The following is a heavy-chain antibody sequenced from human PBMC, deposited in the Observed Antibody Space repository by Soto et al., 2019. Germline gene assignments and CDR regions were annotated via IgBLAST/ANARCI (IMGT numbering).Heavy chain of an antibody. V-gene: IGHV6-1*01. Sequence: QALSLPSAISGDSVSSNSDACNLIRQSPSRGLEWLGRTYYRSKWYNDYAVSVKSRITINPDTSKNQFSLQLNSVTPEDTAVYYCARADYVDTAMVFDYWGQGTLVTVSS. CDR3: ARADYVDTAMVFDY. CDR2: TYYRSKWYN. J-gene: IGHJ4*02. D-gene: IGHD5-18*01. CDR1: GDSVSSNSDA.